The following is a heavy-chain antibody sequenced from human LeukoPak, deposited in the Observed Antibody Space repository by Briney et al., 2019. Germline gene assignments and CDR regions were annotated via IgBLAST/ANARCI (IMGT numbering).Heavy chain of an antibody. CDR1: GFTFSSYS. J-gene: IGHJ4*02. Sequence: GGSLRLSCAASGFTFSSYSMNWVRQAPGKGLEWVSSISSSSSYIYYADSVKGRFTISRDNAKNSLYLQMNSLRAEDTAVHYCARDQVDTAMVLYFDYWGQGTLVTVSS. D-gene: IGHD5-18*01. V-gene: IGHV3-21*01. CDR2: ISSSSSYI. CDR3: ARDQVDTAMVLYFDY.